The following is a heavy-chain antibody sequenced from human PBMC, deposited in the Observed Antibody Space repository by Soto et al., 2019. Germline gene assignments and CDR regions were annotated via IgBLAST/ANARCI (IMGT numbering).Heavy chain of an antibody. J-gene: IGHJ5*02. V-gene: IGHV1-2*02. CDR1: GYTFTGYY. CDR3: ARASAIVVVPAASVGYWFDP. CDR2: FNPNSGGT. D-gene: IGHD2-2*01. Sequence: QVQLVQSGAEVKKPGASVKVSCKASGYTFTGYYMHWVRQAPGQGLEWMGWFNPNSGGTHYAQKFQGRVTMTRDTYISTAYMEVSRRRSDDTSVYYCARASAIVVVPAASVGYWFDPWGQGTLVTVSS.